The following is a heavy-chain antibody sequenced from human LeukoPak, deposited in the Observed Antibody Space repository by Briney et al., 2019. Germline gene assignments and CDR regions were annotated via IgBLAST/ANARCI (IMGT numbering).Heavy chain of an antibody. CDR1: GYSFTKYG. J-gene: IGHJ4*02. Sequence: ASVKVSCKASGYSFTKYGINWVRHVPGRGLEWMGWISPNNGHTNYAQNFQGRVTVTTDTSTSTAYMELRSLTSDDTAVYYCARDYRYYYGSGKYFPFDYWGQGTLVTVSS. V-gene: IGHV1-18*01. D-gene: IGHD3-10*01. CDR3: ARDYRYYYGSGKYFPFDY. CDR2: ISPNNGHT.